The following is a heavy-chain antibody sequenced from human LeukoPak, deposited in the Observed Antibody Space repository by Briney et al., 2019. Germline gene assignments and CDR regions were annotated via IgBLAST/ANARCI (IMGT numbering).Heavy chain of an antibody. V-gene: IGHV4-31*03. J-gene: IGHJ5*02. Sequence: PSETLSLTCTVSGGSISSGGYYWSWIRQHPGKGLEWIGYIYYSGSTYYNPSLKSRVTISVDTSKNQFSLKLSSVTAADTAVYYCARGGGSGSYFWFDPWGQGTLVTVSS. CDR3: ARGGGSGSYFWFDP. CDR2: IYYSGST. CDR1: GGSISSGGYY. D-gene: IGHD1-26*01.